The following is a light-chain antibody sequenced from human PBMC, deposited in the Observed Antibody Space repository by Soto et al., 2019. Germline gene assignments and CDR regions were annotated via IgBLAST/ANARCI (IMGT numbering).Light chain of an antibody. V-gene: IGKV4-1*01. CDR3: QQYYSTPT. CDR1: QSVLYSANNKNY. J-gene: IGKJ1*01. Sequence: DIVVTQSPDSPAVSLGERATINCKSSQSVLYSANNKNYLAWLQQKPGQPPKLLISWASTREFGVPDRFSGSGSGTDFTLTISSLQAEDVAVYYCQQYYSTPTFGQGTRVEIK. CDR2: WAS.